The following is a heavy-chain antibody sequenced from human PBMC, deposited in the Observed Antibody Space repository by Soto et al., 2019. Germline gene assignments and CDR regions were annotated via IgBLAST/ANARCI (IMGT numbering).Heavy chain of an antibody. CDR2: IYHSGST. Sequence: PSETLSLTCAVSGGSISSGGYSWSWIRQPPGKGLEWIGYIYHSGSTYYNPSLKSRVTISVDRSKNQFSLKLSSVTAADTAVYYCARGLPRYSSSCGWFDPWGQGTLVTVSS. V-gene: IGHV4-30-2*01. D-gene: IGHD6-13*01. J-gene: IGHJ5*02. CDR3: ARGLPRYSSSCGWFDP. CDR1: GGSISSGGYS.